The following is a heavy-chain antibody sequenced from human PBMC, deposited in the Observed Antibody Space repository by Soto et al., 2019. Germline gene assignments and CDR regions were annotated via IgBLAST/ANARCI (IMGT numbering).Heavy chain of an antibody. J-gene: IGHJ4*02. CDR2: IYPSGSDT. Sequence: SVKLSCAASGYSFSRYWIGWVRQMPGKGLEWMGIIYPSGSDTRYSPSFRVQDIISADRSISTSYLQWSSLKASDTCTCYCARRVGSSWRYFGSWVQGTLV. V-gene: IGHV5-51*01. D-gene: IGHD2-2*01. CDR1: GYSFSRYW. CDR3: ARRVGSSWRYFGS.